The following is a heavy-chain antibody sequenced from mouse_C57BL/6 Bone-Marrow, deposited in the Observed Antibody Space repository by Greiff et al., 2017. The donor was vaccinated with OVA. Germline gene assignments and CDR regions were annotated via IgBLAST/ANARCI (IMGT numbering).Heavy chain of an antibody. Sequence: QVQLQQSGPELVKPGASVKLSCKASGYAFSSSWMNWVRQRPGKGLEWIGRIYTGDGETNYNGKVKGKATLTEDKSSSHTYMQLSSLSSEVSAVYFCARSGWLLLNYWGQGTTLTVSS. CDR3: ARSGWLLLNY. CDR1: GYAFSSSW. J-gene: IGHJ2*01. CDR2: IYTGDGET. D-gene: IGHD2-3*01. V-gene: IGHV1-82*01.